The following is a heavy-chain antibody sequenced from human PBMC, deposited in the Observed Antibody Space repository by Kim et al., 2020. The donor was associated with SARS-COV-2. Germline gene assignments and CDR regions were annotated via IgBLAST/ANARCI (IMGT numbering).Heavy chain of an antibody. J-gene: IGHJ6*02. CDR1: GGTFSSYA. D-gene: IGHD2-2*01. Sequence: SVKVSCKASGGTFSSYAISWVRQAPGQGLEWMGGIIPIFGTANYAQKFQGRVTITADESTSTAYMELSSLRSEDTAVYYCARGTIGIVVVPAAMHANKDYYYGMDVWGQGTTVTVSS. CDR2: IIPIFGTA. CDR3: ARGTIGIVVVPAAMHANKDYYYGMDV. V-gene: IGHV1-69*13.